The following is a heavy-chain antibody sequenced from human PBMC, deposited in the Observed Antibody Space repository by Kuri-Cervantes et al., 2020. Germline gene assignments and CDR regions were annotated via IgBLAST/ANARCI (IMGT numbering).Heavy chain of an antibody. D-gene: IGHD3-22*01. J-gene: IGHJ4*02. Sequence: SLKISCAASGFTFDNFAMHWVRQAPGKGLEWVSGINWNSGAIGYADSVKGRFIISRDNTKNSLSLQMKSLTVDDTAFYYCAKGSARGYVYYFDNWGQGTLVTVSS. V-gene: IGHV3-9*01. CDR2: INWNSGAI. CDR3: AKGSARGYVYYFDN. CDR1: GFTFDNFA.